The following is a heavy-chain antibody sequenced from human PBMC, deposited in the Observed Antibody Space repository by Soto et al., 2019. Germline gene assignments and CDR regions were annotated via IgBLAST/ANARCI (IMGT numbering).Heavy chain of an antibody. J-gene: IGHJ4*02. D-gene: IGHD3-22*01. CDR2: ISSSSSYI. Sequence: GWSLRLSCAASGFTFSSCSMNWVRQAPGKGLEWVSSISSSSSYIYYADSVKGRFTISRDNAKNSLYLQMNSLRAEDTAVYYCARDYRYDSSGLDYWGQGTLVTVSS. CDR1: GFTFSSCS. CDR3: ARDYRYDSSGLDY. V-gene: IGHV3-21*01.